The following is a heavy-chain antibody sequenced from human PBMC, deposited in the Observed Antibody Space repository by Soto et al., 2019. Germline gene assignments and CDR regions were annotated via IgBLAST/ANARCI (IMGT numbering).Heavy chain of an antibody. J-gene: IGHJ5*02. V-gene: IGHV1-46*01. CDR2: INPSGGST. D-gene: IGHD2-21*02. Sequence: ASVKVSCKASGYTFTSYYMHWVRQAPGQGLEWMGIINPSGGSTSYAQKFQGRVTMTRDTSTSTVYMELSSLRSEDTAVYYCAREERLYCGGDCHGWFDPWGQGTLVTVSS. CDR1: GYTFTSYY. CDR3: AREERLYCGGDCHGWFDP.